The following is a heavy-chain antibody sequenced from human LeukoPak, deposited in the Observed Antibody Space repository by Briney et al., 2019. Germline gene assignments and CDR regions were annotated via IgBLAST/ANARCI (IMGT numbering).Heavy chain of an antibody. Sequence: GSLKLSCAASGFTFSSYSMNWVRQAPGKGLEWVSSISSSSSYIYYADSVKGRFTISRDNAKNSLYLQMNSLRAEDTAVHYCARDLDMVRGVIIPYYFDYWGQGTLVTVSS. D-gene: IGHD3-10*01. V-gene: IGHV3-21*01. CDR3: ARDLDMVRGVIIPYYFDY. CDR1: GFTFSSYS. CDR2: ISSSSSYI. J-gene: IGHJ4*02.